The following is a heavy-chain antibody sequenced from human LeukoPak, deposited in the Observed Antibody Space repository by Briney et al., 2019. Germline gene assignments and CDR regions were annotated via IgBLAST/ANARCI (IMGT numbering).Heavy chain of an antibody. J-gene: IGHJ4*02. V-gene: IGHV4-39*01. CDR1: GGSISSSSYY. CDR2: IYYSGST. Sequence: SETLSLTCTVSGGSISSSSYYWGWIRQPPGKGLEWIGSIYYSGSTYYNPSLKSRVTISVDTSKNQFSLKLSSVTAADTAVYYCARFSPARAFDYWGPGTLVTVSS. CDR3: ARFSPARAFDY. D-gene: IGHD2/OR15-2a*01.